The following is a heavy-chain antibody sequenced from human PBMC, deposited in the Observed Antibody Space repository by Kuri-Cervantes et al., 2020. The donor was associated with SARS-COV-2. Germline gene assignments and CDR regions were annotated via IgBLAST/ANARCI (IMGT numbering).Heavy chain of an antibody. CDR1: GGSISSSSYY. CDR2: IYYSGST. J-gene: IGHJ4*02. CDR3: ASNGYTAMVEYYSDY. Sequence: SETLSLTCTVSGGSISSSSYYWGWIRQPPGKGLEWIGSIYYSGSTYYNPSLKSRVTISVDTSKNQFSLKLSSVTAADTAVYYCASNGYTAMVEYYSDYWGQGTLVTVSS. D-gene: IGHD5-18*01. V-gene: IGHV4-39*01.